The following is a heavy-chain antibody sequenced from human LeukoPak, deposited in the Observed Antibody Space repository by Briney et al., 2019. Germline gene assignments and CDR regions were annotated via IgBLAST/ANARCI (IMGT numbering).Heavy chain of an antibody. CDR3: AKDNAGYSYGSWYYFDY. Sequence: GGSLRLSCVASGFTFSESWMSWVRQAPGKGLEWVSAISGSGGSTYYADSVKGRFTISRDNSKNTLYLQMNSLRAEDMAVYYCAKDNAGYSYGSWYYFDYWGQGTLVTVSS. J-gene: IGHJ4*02. CDR2: ISGSGGST. CDR1: GFTFSESW. D-gene: IGHD5-18*01. V-gene: IGHV3-23*01.